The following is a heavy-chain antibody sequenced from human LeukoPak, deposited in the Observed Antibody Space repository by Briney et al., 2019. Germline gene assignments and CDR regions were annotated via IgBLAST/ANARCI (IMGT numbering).Heavy chain of an antibody. V-gene: IGHV1-2*02. J-gene: IGHJ4*02. CDR2: VNPNSGGT. CDR1: GYTFTGYY. CDR3: ARESTSPSHYFDY. Sequence: ASVKVSCKASGYTFTGYYLRWVRQAPGQGLEWMGWVNPNSGGTYYAQKFQGRVTMTKYTSISTAYMELSRLRSDDTAVYYCARESTSPSHYFDYWGQGTLVTVSS. D-gene: IGHD2-2*01.